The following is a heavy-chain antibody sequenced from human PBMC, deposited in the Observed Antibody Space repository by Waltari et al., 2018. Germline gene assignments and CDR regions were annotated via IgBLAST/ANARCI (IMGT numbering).Heavy chain of an antibody. J-gene: IGHJ4*02. CDR3: ATLVVVAAKGADY. Sequence: QVQLVESGGGVVQPGRSLRLSCAASGFTFSSYAMHWVRQAPGKGLEWVAVRSYDGSNKYYADSVKGRFTISRDNSKNTLYLQMNSLRAEDTAVYYCATLVVVAAKGADYWGQGTLVTVSS. CDR2: RSYDGSNK. V-gene: IGHV3-30-3*01. D-gene: IGHD2-15*01. CDR1: GFTFSSYA.